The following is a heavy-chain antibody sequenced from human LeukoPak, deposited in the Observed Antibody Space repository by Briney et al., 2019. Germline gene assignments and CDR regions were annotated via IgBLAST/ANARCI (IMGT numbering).Heavy chain of an antibody. V-gene: IGHV4-34*01. CDR1: GDSFGRHY. J-gene: IGHJ5*02. Sequence: SETLSLTCAVYGDSFGRHYWAWICQSPGKGLEWIGEINLRGSTNYNPSFKSRLTISQDTSKNQFSLKLTSMTSADTAVYYCARGGPYLSAMWYSHPSNYFDPWGQGTVVTVSS. CDR2: INLRGST. CDR3: ARGGPYLSAMWYSHPSNYFDP. D-gene: IGHD1-1*01.